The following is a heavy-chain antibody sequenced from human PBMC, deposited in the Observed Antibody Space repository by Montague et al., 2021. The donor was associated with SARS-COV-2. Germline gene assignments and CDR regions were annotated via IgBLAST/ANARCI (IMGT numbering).Heavy chain of an antibody. V-gene: IGHV2-70*11. Sequence: PELVKPTQTLTLTCTFSGFSLSTSGMCVGWIRQPPGKALEWLARIDWDDDKYYSTSLKTRLTISKDTSKNQVVLTMTNMDPVDTATYYCARGYYDILTGYLDAFDIWGQGTMVTVSS. CDR2: IDWDDDK. CDR1: GFSLSTSGMC. J-gene: IGHJ3*02. D-gene: IGHD3-9*01. CDR3: ARGYYDILTGYLDAFDI.